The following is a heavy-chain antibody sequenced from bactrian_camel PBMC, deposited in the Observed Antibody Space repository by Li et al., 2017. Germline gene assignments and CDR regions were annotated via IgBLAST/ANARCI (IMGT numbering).Heavy chain of an antibody. CDR3: ANGKGIATSGGCPVTDE. V-gene: IGHV3S26*01. CDR1: GFTFSTFW. D-gene: IGHD4*01. Sequence: HVQLVESGGGVVRPGESLRLSCAASGFTFSTFWMYWVRQAPGKGLEGVASLSLDDTISYAASVNGRFIISKDTEQMVLYLQMDNLSPEDTAMYYCANGKGIATSGGCPVTDEWGQGTQVTVS. CDR2: LSLDDTI. J-gene: IGHJ4*01.